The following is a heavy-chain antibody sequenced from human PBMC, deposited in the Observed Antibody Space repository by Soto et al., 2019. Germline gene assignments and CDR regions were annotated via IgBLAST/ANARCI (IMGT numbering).Heavy chain of an antibody. Sequence: SETLSLTCTVSGGSFSAYHWSWIRQPPGKGLEWIGEISHSGSTNYNPSLKSRVTISVDRSKNQFSLKLRSLTAADTAVYYCGRGLGGRSDFWGQGNLVTVSS. CDR3: GRGLGGRSDF. V-gene: IGHV4-34*01. CDR2: ISHSGST. J-gene: IGHJ4*02. CDR1: GGSFSAYH.